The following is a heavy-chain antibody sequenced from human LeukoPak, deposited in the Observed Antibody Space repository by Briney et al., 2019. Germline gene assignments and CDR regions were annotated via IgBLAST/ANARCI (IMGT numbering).Heavy chain of an antibody. J-gene: IGHJ3*02. Sequence: GGSLRLSCEASGFTFSNYSMNWVRQAPGKGLEWVSYIRSSSTTIYYADSVKGRFTISRDNAKNSLYLQMNSLRAEDTAVYYCARAKRNGFDIWGQGTMVTVSS. CDR1: GFTFSNYS. CDR2: IRSSSTTI. CDR3: ARAKRNGFDI. V-gene: IGHV3-48*01.